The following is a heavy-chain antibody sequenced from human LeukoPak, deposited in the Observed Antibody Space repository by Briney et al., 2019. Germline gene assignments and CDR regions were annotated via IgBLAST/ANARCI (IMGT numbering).Heavy chain of an antibody. Sequence: GGSLRLSCAASGFTFSSYAMHRVRQAPGKGLEYVSAISSNGGSTYYANSVKGRFTISRDNSKNTLYLQMGSLRAEDMAVYYCARGPNYYGSGSSLFDYWGQGTLVTVSS. J-gene: IGHJ4*02. CDR2: ISSNGGST. CDR1: GFTFSSYA. D-gene: IGHD3-10*01. CDR3: ARGPNYYGSGSSLFDY. V-gene: IGHV3-64*01.